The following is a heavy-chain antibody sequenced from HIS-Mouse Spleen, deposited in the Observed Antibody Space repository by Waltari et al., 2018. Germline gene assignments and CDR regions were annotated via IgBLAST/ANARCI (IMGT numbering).Heavy chain of an antibody. CDR1: GYTFTGYY. J-gene: IGHJ2*01. CDR2: INPNSGGT. Sequence: QVQLVQSGAEVKKPGASVKVSCKASGYTFTGYYMHWVRQAPGQGLEWMGWINPNSGGTNYAQKFQGRVTMTRDTSISTAYMELSRLRSDDTAVYYCARDQGRLVGFLPTPYWYFDLWGRGTLVTVSS. D-gene: IGHD2-15*01. CDR3: ARDQGRLVGFLPTPYWYFDL. V-gene: IGHV1-2*02.